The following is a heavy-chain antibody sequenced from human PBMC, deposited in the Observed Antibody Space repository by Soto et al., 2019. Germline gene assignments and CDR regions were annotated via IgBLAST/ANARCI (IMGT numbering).Heavy chain of an antibody. V-gene: IGHV4-34*01. CDR3: ATFVGATTVTRGSPRDY. CDR1: GGSFSGYH. J-gene: IGHJ4*02. CDR2: INPSGSI. D-gene: IGHD4-4*01. Sequence: VQLQQWGAGLLKPSETLSLTCAVYGGSFSGYHWSWFRQPPGKGLEWIGEINPSGSINYNPSLKSRVTISVDTSKNQFSLNLSSVTAVDTAVYYCATFVGATTVTRGSPRDYWGQGTLVTVSS.